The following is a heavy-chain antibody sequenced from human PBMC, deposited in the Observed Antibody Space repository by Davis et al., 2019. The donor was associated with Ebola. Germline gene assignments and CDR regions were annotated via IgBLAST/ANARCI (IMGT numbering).Heavy chain of an antibody. CDR1: GGTFSSYT. V-gene: IGHV1-69*04. D-gene: IGHD1-7*01. Sequence: SVKVSCKASGGTFSSYTISWVRQAPGQGLEWMGRIIPILGIANYAQKFQGRVTITADKSTSTAYMELCSLRSEDTAVYYCAREDEAGTTSDWGQGTLVTVSS. J-gene: IGHJ4*02. CDR3: AREDEAGTTSD. CDR2: IIPILGIA.